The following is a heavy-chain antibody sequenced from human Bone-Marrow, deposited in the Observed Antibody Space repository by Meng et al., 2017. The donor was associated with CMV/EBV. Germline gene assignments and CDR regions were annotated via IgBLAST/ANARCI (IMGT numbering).Heavy chain of an antibody. CDR1: GGSFSGYY. V-gene: IGHV4-34*01. CDR3: ARGGGPFDY. CDR2: INHSGST. Sequence: QGQRQQWGAGLLKPSETLSLTCAVYGGSFSGYYWSWIRQPPGKGLEWIGEINHSGSTNYNPSLKSRVTISVDTSKNQFSLKLSSVTVADTAVYYCARGGGPFDYWGQGTLVTVSS. J-gene: IGHJ4*02. D-gene: IGHD3-16*01.